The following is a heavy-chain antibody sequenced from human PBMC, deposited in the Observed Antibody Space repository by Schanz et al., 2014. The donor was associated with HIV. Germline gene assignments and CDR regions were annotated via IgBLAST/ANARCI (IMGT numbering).Heavy chain of an antibody. J-gene: IGHJ4*02. D-gene: IGHD3-22*01. Sequence: QVQLVESGGGVVQPGGSLRLSCAASGFTFSSYGMHWVRQAPGKGLEWVAVIWNDGSNKYYADSVKGRFTISRDNSKNSLYLQMNSLRDEDTAVYYCARGATTYSSGYYYPDYWGQGTLVTVSS. CDR3: ARGATTYSSGYYYPDY. CDR2: IWNDGSNK. CDR1: GFTFSSYG. V-gene: IGHV3-33*01.